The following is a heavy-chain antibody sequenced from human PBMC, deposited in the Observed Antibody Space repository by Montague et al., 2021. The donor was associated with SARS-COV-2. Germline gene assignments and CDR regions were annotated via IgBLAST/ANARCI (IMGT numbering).Heavy chain of an antibody. CDR1: GGSISSSSYY. J-gene: IGHJ4*02. D-gene: IGHD6-13*01. V-gene: IGHV4-39*01. CDR3: ARLLSWIAAAGTIHYFDY. CDR2: IYYSGST. Sequence: SETLFLTCTVSGGSISSSSYYWGWIRQPPGKGLEWIGSIYYSGSTYYNPSLKSRVTISVDTSKNQFSLKLSSVTAADTAVYYCARLLSWIAAAGTIHYFDYWGQGTLVTVSS.